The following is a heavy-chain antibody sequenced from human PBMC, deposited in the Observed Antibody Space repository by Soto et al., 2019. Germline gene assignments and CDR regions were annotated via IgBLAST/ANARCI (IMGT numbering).Heavy chain of an antibody. D-gene: IGHD3-16*01. CDR2: IYYSGST. CDR3: ARLPMSTPYSYNYMDV. Sequence: QVQLQESGPGLVKPSETLSLTCTVSGGSISSYYWSWIRQPPGKGLEWIGYIYYSGSTNYNPSLKSRSTITVDTSKNQSPLKLSSLPAADPAVYYGARLPMSTPYSYNYMDVWGKGTTVTVSS. CDR1: GGSISSYY. J-gene: IGHJ6*03. V-gene: IGHV4-59*08.